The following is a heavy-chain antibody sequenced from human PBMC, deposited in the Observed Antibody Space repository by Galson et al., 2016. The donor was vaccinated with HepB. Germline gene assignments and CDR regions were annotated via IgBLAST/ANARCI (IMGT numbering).Heavy chain of an antibody. CDR2: ISYDGSNK. D-gene: IGHD3-10*01. V-gene: IGHV3-30*18. CDR3: AKDHGYFGSGSHHY. J-gene: IGHJ4*02. Sequence: SLRLSCAASGFIFNSYGMHWVRQTPGKGLEWVAVISYDGSNKYYADSVKGRFTISRDNSKNTLYLQMNSLRAEDTALYYCAKDHGYFGSGSHHYWGQGTLATVSS. CDR1: GFIFNSYG.